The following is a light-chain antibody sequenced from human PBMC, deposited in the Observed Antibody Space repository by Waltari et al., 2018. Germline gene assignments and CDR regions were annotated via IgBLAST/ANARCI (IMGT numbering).Light chain of an antibody. J-gene: IGKJ1*01. Sequence: DIQMTQSPSPLSASVGDRVTITGRASQSVSTSVAWYQQKPGKAPKVLIYKASSLESGVPLRFSGSGSGTEFTPTITSLQPDDVAIYACKQYITYPWTFGQGTKVEVK. CDR3: KQYITYPWT. CDR2: KAS. V-gene: IGKV1-5*03. CDR1: QSVSTS.